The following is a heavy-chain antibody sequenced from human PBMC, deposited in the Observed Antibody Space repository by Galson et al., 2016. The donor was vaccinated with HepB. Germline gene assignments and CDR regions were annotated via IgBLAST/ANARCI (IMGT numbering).Heavy chain of an antibody. CDR2: GYPGDSDT. CDR1: GYSFSSYW. V-gene: IGHV5-51*01. CDR3: AGHDVRRAGGAHAFDL. J-gene: IGHJ3*01. D-gene: IGHD3-16*01. Sequence: QSGAEVKQPGESLKISCKASGYSFSSYWTGWVRQVSGKGLQWMGSGYPGDSDTRYSPSFPGQVTISTDTSITTAYLQWSSLKASDTAIYYCAGHDVRRAGGAHAFDLWGQGTVVIVSS.